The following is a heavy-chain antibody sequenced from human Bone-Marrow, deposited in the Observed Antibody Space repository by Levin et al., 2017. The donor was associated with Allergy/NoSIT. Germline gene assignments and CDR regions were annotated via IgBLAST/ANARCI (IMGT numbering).Heavy chain of an antibody. CDR3: AREDNWNYDY. CDR1: GFTFSRYA. D-gene: IGHD1-7*01. CDR2: MSGSGGRT. V-gene: IGHV3-23*01. J-gene: IGHJ4*02. Sequence: GESLKISCAASGFTFSRYAMAWVRQAPGQGLEWVSGMSGSGGRTVYADPVKGRFTISRDNSKNIMYLQMNSLRVEDTALYYCAREDNWNYDYWGKGTLVTVSS.